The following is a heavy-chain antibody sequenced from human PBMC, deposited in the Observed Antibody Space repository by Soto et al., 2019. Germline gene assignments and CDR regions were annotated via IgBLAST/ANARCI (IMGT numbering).Heavy chain of an antibody. CDR2: IYWDDDK. CDR3: AHRPGASYRERFDA. V-gene: IGHV2-5*02. D-gene: IGHD1-26*01. J-gene: IGHJ5*02. CDR1: GFSLSTSGVN. Sequence: QITLKASGPTLVKPTQTLTLTCTFSGFSLSTSGVNVGWIRQPPGKALEWLALIYWDDDKLYSPSLKSRLTITKDPSKNPVVPSMTNMDPVDTATYYCAHRPGASYRERFDAWGQGTLVTVSS.